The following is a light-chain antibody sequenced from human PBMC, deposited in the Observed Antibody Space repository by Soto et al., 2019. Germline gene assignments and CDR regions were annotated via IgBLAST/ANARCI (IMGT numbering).Light chain of an antibody. CDR1: SSDVGSYNY. CDR3: SSYAGSSNLV. Sequence: QSALTQPPSASGSPGQSVTISCTGTSSDVGSYNYVSWYQQHPGKAPKLMIYEVSKRPSGVPDRFSGSKSGNTASLTVYGLQAVDEADYYCSSYAGSSNLVFGGGTKLTVL. CDR2: EVS. V-gene: IGLV2-8*01. J-gene: IGLJ3*02.